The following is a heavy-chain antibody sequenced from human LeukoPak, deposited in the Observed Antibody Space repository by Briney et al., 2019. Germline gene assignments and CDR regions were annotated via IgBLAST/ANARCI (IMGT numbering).Heavy chain of an antibody. Sequence: SETLSLTCTVSGDSISSSRYYWGWIRQPPGKGLEWIGSIYYRGSAYYNPSLKSRVTISVDTSNNQFSLTLSSVTAADTAVYYCARDSPSYYYYMDVWGEGNTVTVSS. CDR3: ARDSPSYYYYMDV. CDR1: GDSISSSRYY. J-gene: IGHJ6*03. CDR2: IYYRGSA. V-gene: IGHV4-39*07.